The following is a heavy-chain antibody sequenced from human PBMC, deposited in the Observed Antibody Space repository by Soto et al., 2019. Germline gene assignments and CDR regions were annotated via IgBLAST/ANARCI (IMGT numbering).Heavy chain of an antibody. CDR2: ISSSSSYI. Sequence: GGSLRLSCAASGFTFSSYSMNWVRQAPGKVLEWVSSISSSSSYIYYADSVKGRFTISRDNAKNSLYLQMNSLRAEDTAVYYCARDPYPYYDSSGYYFGWFDPWGQGXLVTVHS. V-gene: IGHV3-21*01. CDR3: ARDPYPYYDSSGYYFGWFDP. CDR1: GFTFSSYS. D-gene: IGHD3-22*01. J-gene: IGHJ5*02.